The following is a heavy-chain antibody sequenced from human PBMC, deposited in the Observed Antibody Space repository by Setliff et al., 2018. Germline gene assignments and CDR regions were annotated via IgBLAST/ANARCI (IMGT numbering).Heavy chain of an antibody. J-gene: IGHJ6*02. CDR3: ARDHVYGSQYYYYYYGMDV. CDR1: GFTFSRYW. Sequence: GSLRLSCVASGFTFSRYWMSWVRQAPGKGLEWVANIKQDGSEKYYVDSVKGRFTISRDNAKNSLYLQMNSLRAEDTAVYYCARDHVYGSQYYYYYYGMDVWGQGTTVTVS. D-gene: IGHD3-10*01. V-gene: IGHV3-7*01. CDR2: IKQDGSEK.